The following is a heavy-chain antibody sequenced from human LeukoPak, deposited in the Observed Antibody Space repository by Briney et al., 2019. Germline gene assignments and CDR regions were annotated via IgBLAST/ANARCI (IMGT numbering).Heavy chain of an antibody. D-gene: IGHD2-2*01. CDR2: IIPIFGTA. Sequence: GASVKASCKASGGTFSSYAISWVRQAPGQGLEWMGGIIPIFGTANYAQKFQGRVTITADESTSTAYMELSSLRSEDTAVYYCAREPPHIVVPAASGGSGSYFDYWGQGTLVTVSS. J-gene: IGHJ4*02. CDR3: AREPPHIVVPAASGGSGSYFDY. CDR1: GGTFSSYA. V-gene: IGHV1-69*13.